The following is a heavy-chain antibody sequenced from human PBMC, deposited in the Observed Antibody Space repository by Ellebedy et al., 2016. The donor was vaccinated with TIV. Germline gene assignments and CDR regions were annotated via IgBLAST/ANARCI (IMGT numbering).Heavy chain of an antibody. CDR2: ISSEGSNT. CDR1: GITFSSYW. Sequence: GGSLRLXCAASGITFSSYWMHWVRQAPGKGLVWVSRISSEGSNTNYADSVKGRFTISRDNAKNTLYLQMNSLRAEDTAVYYCARIPYYYDTSGSMGGYFDSWGQGTLVTVSS. J-gene: IGHJ4*02. D-gene: IGHD3-22*01. V-gene: IGHV3-74*01. CDR3: ARIPYYYDTSGSMGGYFDS.